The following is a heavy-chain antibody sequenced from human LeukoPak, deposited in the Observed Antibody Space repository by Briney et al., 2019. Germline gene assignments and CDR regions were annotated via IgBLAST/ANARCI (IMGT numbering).Heavy chain of an antibody. J-gene: IGHJ4*02. V-gene: IGHV3-23*01. D-gene: IGHD4-17*01. CDR2: ISGSGGST. Sequence: GGSLRLSCAASGFTFSNFAVSGVRQAPGRGLEWVSTISGSGGSTYYADSVKGRFTISRDNSKNTLYLQMNSLRAEDTAVYYCAIDVVTTVTTSDYWGQGTLVTVSS. CDR1: GFTFSNFA. CDR3: AIDVVTTVTTSDY.